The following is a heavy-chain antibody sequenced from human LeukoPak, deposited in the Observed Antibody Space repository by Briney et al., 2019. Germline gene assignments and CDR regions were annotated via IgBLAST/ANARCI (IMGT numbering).Heavy chain of an antibody. CDR3: ARARDTNPFDY. J-gene: IGHJ4*02. CDR1: GGSISSADYY. D-gene: IGHD5-24*01. V-gene: IGHV4-30-4*08. CDR2: IYYSGST. Sequence: PSETLSLTCTVSGGSISSADYYWSWIRQPPGKGLEWIGYIYYSGSTYYNPSLKGRVTLSVDTSNNQFSLRLSSVTAADTAVYYCARARDTNPFDYWGQGTLVTVSS.